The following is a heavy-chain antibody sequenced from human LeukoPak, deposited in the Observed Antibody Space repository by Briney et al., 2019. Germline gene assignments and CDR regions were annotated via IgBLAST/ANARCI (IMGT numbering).Heavy chain of an antibody. D-gene: IGHD6-13*01. CDR3: ARGPPRYSSSWYGDY. V-gene: IGHV4-34*01. CDR2: INHIGST. Sequence: SETLALTCAVYGGSFRGYYWNWLRHPPGKGLEWIGEINHIGSTNYNPSLKSGVTIPLDTSKNQFSLKLSSVPAADTAIYYCARGPPRYSSSWYGDYWGQGTLVTVSS. J-gene: IGHJ4*02. CDR1: GGSFRGYY.